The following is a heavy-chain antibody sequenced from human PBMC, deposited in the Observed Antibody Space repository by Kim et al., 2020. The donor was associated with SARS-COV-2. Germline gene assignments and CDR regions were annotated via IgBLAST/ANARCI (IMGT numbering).Heavy chain of an antibody. CDR2: ISSSSSTI. CDR1: GFTFSSYS. V-gene: IGHV3-48*04. Sequence: GGSLRLSCAASGFTFSSYSMNWVRQAPGKGQEWVSYISSSSSTIYYADSVKGRFTISRDNAKNSLYLQMNSLRAEDTAVYYCAGSRTGDSWSHGSFDYWGQGTLVTVSS. J-gene: IGHJ4*02. D-gene: IGHD6-13*01. CDR3: AGSRTGDSWSHGSFDY.